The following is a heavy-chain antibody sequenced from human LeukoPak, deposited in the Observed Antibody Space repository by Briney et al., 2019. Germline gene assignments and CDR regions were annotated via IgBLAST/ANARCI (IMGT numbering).Heavy chain of an antibody. CDR1: GDTFSRYA. V-gene: IGHV1-69*13. Sequence: SVKVSCKASGDTFSRYAISWVRQAPGQGLKWMGGIIPIFGTANYAQKFQGRVTITADESTSTAYMELSSLRSEDTAVYYCARVYGDWTYYFDYWGQGTLVTVSS. CDR3: ARVYGDWTYYFDY. D-gene: IGHD4-17*01. CDR2: IIPIFGTA. J-gene: IGHJ4*02.